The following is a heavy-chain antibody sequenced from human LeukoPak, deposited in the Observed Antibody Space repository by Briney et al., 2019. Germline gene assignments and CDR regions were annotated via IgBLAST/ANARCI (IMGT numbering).Heavy chain of an antibody. Sequence: SETLSLTCTVSGASISSYYWSWIRQPAGKGLEWIGRIYSSRSIYNPSLKSRVTMSVDTSKNQFSLKLSSVTAADTAVYYCARAAGRDTTSGLDFDYWGQGTLVTVSS. D-gene: IGHD1-26*01. CDR1: GASISSYY. CDR2: IYSSRS. J-gene: IGHJ4*02. CDR3: ARAAGRDTTSGLDFDY. V-gene: IGHV4-4*07.